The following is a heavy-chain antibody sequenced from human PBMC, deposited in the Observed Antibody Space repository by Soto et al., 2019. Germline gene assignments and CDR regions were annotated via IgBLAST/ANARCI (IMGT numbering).Heavy chain of an antibody. D-gene: IGHD7-27*01. CDR1: GFTFSSYA. CDR2: ISYDGSNK. CDR3: ARDGAEANWGTEGYFDY. J-gene: IGHJ4*01. Sequence: GGSLRLSCAASGFTFSSYAMHWVRQAPGKGLEWVAVISYDGSNKYYADSVKGRFTISRDNSKNTLYLQMNSLRAEDTDVYDCARDGAEANWGTEGYFDYWGQGTLVTVSS. V-gene: IGHV3-30*04.